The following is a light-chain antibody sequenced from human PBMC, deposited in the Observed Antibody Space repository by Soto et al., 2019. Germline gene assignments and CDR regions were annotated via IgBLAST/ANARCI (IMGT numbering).Light chain of an antibody. CDR1: SSDVGGYNS. V-gene: IGLV2-8*01. CDR2: EVS. J-gene: IGLJ1*01. Sequence: QSALTQPPSASGSPGQSVTISCTGTSSDVGGYNSVSWYQHHPGKGPKLIIYEVSKRPSGVPDRFSGSKSANTASLTVSGLQAEDEADYYCSSYAGSNNYVFGTGTKSPS. CDR3: SSYAGSNNYV.